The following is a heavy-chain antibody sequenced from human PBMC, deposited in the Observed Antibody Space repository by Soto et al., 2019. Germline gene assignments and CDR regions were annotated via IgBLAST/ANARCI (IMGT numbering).Heavy chain of an antibody. Sequence: EVQLAESGGGFVQPGGSLRLSCAASGFRFYSYWMAWVRQAPGKGLEWVANIKQDGSETYYVDSVKGRFTISRDNAKNSLYLEMNSLRAEDTAIYYCASAIETGVDYFDPWGQGTLVTVSS. D-gene: IGHD7-27*01. CDR3: ASAIETGVDYFDP. CDR1: GFRFYSYW. J-gene: IGHJ5*02. CDR2: IKQDGSET. V-gene: IGHV3-7*03.